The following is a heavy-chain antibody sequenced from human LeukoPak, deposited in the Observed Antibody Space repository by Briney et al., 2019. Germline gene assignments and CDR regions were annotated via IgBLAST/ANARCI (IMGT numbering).Heavy chain of an antibody. CDR2: ISGSGGSA. CDR3: YYYDSSGYSDFDY. D-gene: IGHD3-22*01. CDR1: GFTFSSYA. J-gene: IGHJ4*02. V-gene: IGHV3-23*01. Sequence: GGSLRLSCAASGFTFSSYAMSWVRQAPGKGLESASAISGSGGSAYYADSVKGRFTIPRDNSKNTLYLQMNSLRAEDTAVYYPYYYDSSGYSDFDYWGQGTLVTVSS.